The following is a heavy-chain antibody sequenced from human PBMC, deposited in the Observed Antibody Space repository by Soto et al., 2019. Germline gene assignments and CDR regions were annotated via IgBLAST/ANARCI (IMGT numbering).Heavy chain of an antibody. CDR3: ARGEDSSGYYYGNWFGP. J-gene: IGHJ5*02. CDR1: GASISTYY. D-gene: IGHD3-22*01. V-gene: IGHV4-59*01. CDR2: IFYSGST. Sequence: PSETRSLTCTVSGASISTYYWSWIRQPPGKGLEWIGYIFYSGSTNYNPSLKSGVTISVDTSKNQFSLKLSSVTAADTAVYYCARGEDSSGYYYGNWFGPWGQGTLVTVSS.